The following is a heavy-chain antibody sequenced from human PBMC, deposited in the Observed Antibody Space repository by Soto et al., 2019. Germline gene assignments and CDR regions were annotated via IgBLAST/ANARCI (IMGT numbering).Heavy chain of an antibody. CDR3: AKDGPQQQLVPGLYYYYGMDV. D-gene: IGHD6-13*01. V-gene: IGHV3-23*01. CDR1: GFTFSCYA. J-gene: IGHJ6*02. CDR2: ISVSGGST. Sequence: GGSLRLSCAASGFTFSCYAMIWVRQALGKGLEWVSAISVSGGSTYYADSVKGRFTISRDNSKNTLYLQMNSLRAEDTAVYYGAKDGPQQQLVPGLYYYYGMDVWGQGTTVTVSS.